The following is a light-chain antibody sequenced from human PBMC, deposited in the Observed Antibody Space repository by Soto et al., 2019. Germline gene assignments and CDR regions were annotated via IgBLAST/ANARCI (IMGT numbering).Light chain of an antibody. V-gene: IGKV1-39*01. Sequence: DIQMTQSPSALSASMGDRVTSTCRASQSISSYLNWYHQKAGKAPKLLIYASSSLHSGVPSRFSGSGAGTDFTLTISSLQPEDFATYYCQQSYSNPYTFGQGTKLEIK. CDR3: QQSYSNPYT. CDR2: ASS. J-gene: IGKJ2*01. CDR1: QSISSY.